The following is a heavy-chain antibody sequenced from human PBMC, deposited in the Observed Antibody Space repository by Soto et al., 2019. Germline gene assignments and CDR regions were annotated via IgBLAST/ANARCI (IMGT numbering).Heavy chain of an antibody. CDR1: GCSISSYY. CDR3: ARLGGAARPMTAFDI. CDR2: FYYRGST. J-gene: IGHJ3*02. D-gene: IGHD6-6*01. V-gene: IGHV4-59*01. Sequence: PSETLSLTCTVSGCSISSYYWSWIRHPPGKGLEWIGYFYYRGSTSYKSSLKSRATISGDTAKNQVSLKLSSVTAADTAVYYCARLGGAARPMTAFDIWAQGTMVPISS.